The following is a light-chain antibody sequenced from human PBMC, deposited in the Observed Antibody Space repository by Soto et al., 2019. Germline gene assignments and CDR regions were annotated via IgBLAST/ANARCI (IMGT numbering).Light chain of an antibody. CDR3: QQYYSTPFT. V-gene: IGKV4-1*01. CDR1: QSVLYSSNNKNY. CDR2: WAS. Sequence: DIVMTQSPDSLAVSLGERATINCKSSQSVLYSSNNKNYLAWYQQKPGQPPKLLIYWASTRESGVPDRFSGSGSGTDFTLTISSLQAEDGAVYYCQQYYSTPFTFGPRTKVAIK. J-gene: IGKJ3*01.